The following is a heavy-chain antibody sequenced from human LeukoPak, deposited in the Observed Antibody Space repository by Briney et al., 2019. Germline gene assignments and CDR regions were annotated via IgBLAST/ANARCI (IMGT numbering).Heavy chain of an antibody. Sequence: GGSPRLSCVASGFTFSSYWMTWVRQAPGKGLEWVANIKTDGSQIYYVDSVKGRFTISRDNAKNSLYLQMNSLRPEDTALYYCAKDRAARGRGNYFYMDVWGKGTTVTVSS. CDR1: GFTFSSYW. CDR2: IKTDGSQI. CDR3: AKDRAARGRGNYFYMDV. D-gene: IGHD2/OR15-2a*01. J-gene: IGHJ6*03. V-gene: IGHV3-7*03.